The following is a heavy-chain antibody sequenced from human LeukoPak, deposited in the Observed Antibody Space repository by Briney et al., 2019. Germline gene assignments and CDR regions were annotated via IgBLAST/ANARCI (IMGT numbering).Heavy chain of an antibody. D-gene: IGHD2-15*01. V-gene: IGHV1-46*01. Sequence: GASVKVSCKASGYTFTSYYMHWVRQAPGQGLEWMGIINPSGGSTSYAQKFQGRVTMTRDMSTSTVYMELSSLRSEDTAVYYCARDDNCSGGSCYSNGFDYWGQGTLVTVSS. CDR3: ARDDNCSGGSCYSNGFDY. J-gene: IGHJ4*02. CDR2: INPSGGST. CDR1: GYTFTSYY.